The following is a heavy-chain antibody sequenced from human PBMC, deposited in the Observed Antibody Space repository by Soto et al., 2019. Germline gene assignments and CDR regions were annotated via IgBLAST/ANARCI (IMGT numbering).Heavy chain of an antibody. D-gene: IGHD3-9*01. CDR1: GGTFSSYA. J-gene: IGHJ6*02. CDR2: IIPIFGTA. CDR3: AANRQLYYDILTGYYRPEMHYGMDV. Sequence: SVKVSCKASGGTFSSYAISWVRQAPGQGLEWMGGIIPIFGTANYAQKFQGRVTITADESTSTAYMELSSLRSEDTAVYYCAANRQLYYDILTGYYRPEMHYGMDVWGQGTKVTVSS. V-gene: IGHV1-69*13.